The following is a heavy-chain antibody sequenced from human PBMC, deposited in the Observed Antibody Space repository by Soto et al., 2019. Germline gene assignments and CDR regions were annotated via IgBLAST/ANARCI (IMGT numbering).Heavy chain of an antibody. V-gene: IGHV1-69*06. CDR2: IIPIFGTA. Sequence: SVKVSCKASGGTFSSYAISWVRQAPGQGLEWMGGIIPIFGTANYAQKFQGRVTITADKSTSTAYMELSSLRSEDTAVYYCARGSSGYYDATSNWYFDLWGRGTLVTVSS. J-gene: IGHJ2*01. CDR1: GGTFSSYA. D-gene: IGHD3-22*01. CDR3: ARGSSGYYDATSNWYFDL.